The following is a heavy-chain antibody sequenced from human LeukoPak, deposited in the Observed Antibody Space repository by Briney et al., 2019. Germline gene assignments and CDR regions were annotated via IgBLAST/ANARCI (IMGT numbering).Heavy chain of an antibody. CDR2: IYYSGST. Sequence: PSETLSLTCTVSGGSISSSSYYWGWIRQPPGKGLEWIGSIYYSGSTYYNPSLKSRVTISVDTSKNQFSLKLSSVTAADTAVYYCARERVGYSSGWYEAFDIWGQGTMVTVSS. J-gene: IGHJ3*02. CDR3: ARERVGYSSGWYEAFDI. D-gene: IGHD6-19*01. V-gene: IGHV4-39*07. CDR1: GGSISSSSYY.